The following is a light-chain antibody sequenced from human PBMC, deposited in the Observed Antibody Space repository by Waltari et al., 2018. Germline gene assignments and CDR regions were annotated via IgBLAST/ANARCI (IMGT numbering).Light chain of an antibody. CDR1: QSVGKY. V-gene: IGKV3-20*01. CDR2: HAS. CDR3: QKYDSLPAT. J-gene: IGKJ1*01. Sequence: EIVLTQSPGTLSLSPGDRATLSCRASQSVGKYLAWYQQKPGQAPRLLLYHASNRATGIPDRFSGSGSGTDFSLTISRLEPEDFAIYFCQKYDSLPATFGQGTKVEIK.